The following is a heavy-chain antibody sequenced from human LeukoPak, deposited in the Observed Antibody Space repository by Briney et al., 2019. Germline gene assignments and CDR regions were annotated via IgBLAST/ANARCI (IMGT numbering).Heavy chain of an antibody. CDR2: ISYDGSNK. D-gene: IGHD5-24*01. Sequence: GRSLRLSCAASGFTFSSYAMHWVRQAPGKGLEWVAVISYDGSNKYYADSVKGRFTISRDNSKNTLYLQMNSLRAEDTAVYYCARDREMASYWGQGTLVTVSS. V-gene: IGHV3-30-3*01. J-gene: IGHJ4*02. CDR3: ARDREMASY. CDR1: GFTFSSYA.